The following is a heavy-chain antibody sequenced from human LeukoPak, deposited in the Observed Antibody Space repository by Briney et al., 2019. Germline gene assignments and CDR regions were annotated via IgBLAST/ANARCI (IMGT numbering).Heavy chain of an antibody. J-gene: IGHJ4*02. CDR1: VFTFRSYW. Sequence: GGSLGLSCAASVFTFRSYWMSWVRQASGKGLEWVANMKQDGSEKYCVDSVKGRFTISRDNAKNSLYLQMNSLRAEDTAVYYCARDFAHSDFWSGKYYFDYWGQGTLVTVSS. V-gene: IGHV3-7*01. CDR3: ARDFAHSDFWSGKYYFDY. D-gene: IGHD3-3*01. CDR2: MKQDGSEK.